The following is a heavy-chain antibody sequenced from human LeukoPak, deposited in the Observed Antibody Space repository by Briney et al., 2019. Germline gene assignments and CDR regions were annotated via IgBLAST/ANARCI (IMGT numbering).Heavy chain of an antibody. V-gene: IGHV3-7*03. CDR1: GFTFSTYW. CDR3: AREGTFGDYRASGDH. J-gene: IGHJ4*02. Sequence: GGSLRLSCEASGFTFSTYWMKWVRQAPGKGLEWVANIKQDGSQKYYVDSVKGRFIISRDNAKTSLYLQMNSVRAEDTAVYYCAREGTFGDYRASGDHWGQGALVTVSS. CDR2: IKQDGSQK. D-gene: IGHD2-21*02.